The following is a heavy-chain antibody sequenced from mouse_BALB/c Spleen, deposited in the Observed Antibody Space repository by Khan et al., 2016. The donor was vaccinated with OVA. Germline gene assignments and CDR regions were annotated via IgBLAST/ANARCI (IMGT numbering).Heavy chain of an antibody. CDR3: TRGGYGSFGY. CDR1: GYIFTNYM. J-gene: IGHJ3*01. CDR2: INPSSGYN. V-gene: IGHV1-4*01. D-gene: IGHD1-1*01. Sequence: QVQLQQSGAELARPGASVKMSCKASGYIFTNYMMHWVKQRPGQGLEWIGDINPSSGYNNYNQKFKDKATLTADKSSSTATMHMSSLTSDDSAVYYCTRGGYGSFGYWGQGTLVTVSA.